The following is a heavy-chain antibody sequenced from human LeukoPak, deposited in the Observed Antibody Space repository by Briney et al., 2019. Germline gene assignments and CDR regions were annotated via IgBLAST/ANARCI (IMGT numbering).Heavy chain of an antibody. D-gene: IGHD6-13*01. V-gene: IGHV4-39*01. CDR3: ARLGIAAAFIY. CDR1: GGSISSSSYY. Sequence: SETLSLTCTVSGGSISSSSYYWGWIRQPPGKGLEWIGSIYYSGSTYYNPSLKSRVTISVDTSKNQFSLKLSSVTAADTAVYYCARLGIAAAFIYWGQGTLVTVSS. J-gene: IGHJ4*02. CDR2: IYYSGST.